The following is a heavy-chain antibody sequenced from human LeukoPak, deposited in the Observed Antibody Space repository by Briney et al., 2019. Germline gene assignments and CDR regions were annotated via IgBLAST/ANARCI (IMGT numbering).Heavy chain of an antibody. CDR3: ARGPVEELLHNWFDP. CDR2: VYYRGST. V-gene: IGHV4-39*01. CDR1: GGSISSRSYY. Sequence: SETLSLTCTVSGGSISSRSYYWGWLRQPPGKGLEWIGTVYYRGSTYYSPSLKSRVTISVDTSKNQFSLKLSSVTAADTAVYYCARGPVEELLHNWFDPWGQGTLVTVSS. J-gene: IGHJ5*02. D-gene: IGHD2-15*01.